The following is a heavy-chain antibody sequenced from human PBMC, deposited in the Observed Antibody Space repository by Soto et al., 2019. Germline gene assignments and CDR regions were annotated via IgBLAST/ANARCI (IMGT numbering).Heavy chain of an antibody. CDR1: GGSFSGYD. D-gene: IGHD7-27*01. J-gene: IGHJ4*02. CDR3: ARGWGRIFDY. Sequence: QVQLQQWGAGLLKPSETLSLTCAVYGGSFSGYDWSSIRQPPGKGLEWIGEINHSGSTNYIPSLKSRVTLSVDTSKNQITLKLSSVTAADTAVYYCARGWGRIFDYWGQGTLVTVSS. V-gene: IGHV4-34*01. CDR2: INHSGST.